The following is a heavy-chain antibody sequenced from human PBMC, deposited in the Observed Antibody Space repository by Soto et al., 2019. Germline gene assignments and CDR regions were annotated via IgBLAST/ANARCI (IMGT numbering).Heavy chain of an antibody. CDR2: IYPSDSTV. Sequence: GESLKISCQSSGYTFANYWIVWVRQMPGKGLEWMGIIYPSDSTVKYSPSVQGQVTMSVDKSISTAYLQWSSLKASDAAVYYCASGNVANYFEPWCQGTLVTVSS. CDR3: ASGNVANYFEP. CDR1: GYTFANYW. D-gene: IGHD1-7*01. V-gene: IGHV5-51*01. J-gene: IGHJ5*02.